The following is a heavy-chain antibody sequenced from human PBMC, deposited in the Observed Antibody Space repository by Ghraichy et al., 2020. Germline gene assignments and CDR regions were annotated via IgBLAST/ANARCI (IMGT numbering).Heavy chain of an antibody. V-gene: IGHV3-48*02. CDR3: ARDGYYYGSGNRYYYYGMDV. CDR2: ISSSSSTI. D-gene: IGHD3-10*01. CDR1: GFTFSSYS. Sequence: GGSLRLSCAASGFTFSSYSMNWVRQAPGKGLEWVSYISSSSSTIYYADSVKGRFTISRDNAKNSLYLQMNSLRDEDTAVYYCARDGYYYGSGNRYYYYGMDVWGQGTTVTVSS. J-gene: IGHJ6*02.